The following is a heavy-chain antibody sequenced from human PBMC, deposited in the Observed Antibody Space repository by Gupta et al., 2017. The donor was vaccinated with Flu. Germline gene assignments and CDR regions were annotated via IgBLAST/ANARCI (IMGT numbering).Heavy chain of an antibody. CDR1: GFSLTTPGMG. CDR3: TKRPPLGTWFFDY. D-gene: IGHD3-9*01. CDR2: IYWNDDK. V-gene: IGHV2-5*01. J-gene: IGHJ4*02. Sequence: QTALTESGPTLLKPTQTLTLTCTCSGFSLTTPGMGVGWIRQPPGKALEWLALIYWNDDKRYSPFLKNRLSITKDASKNQVVLTLTDMDPVDTATYYCTKRPPLGTWFFDYWGQGSLVTVSS.